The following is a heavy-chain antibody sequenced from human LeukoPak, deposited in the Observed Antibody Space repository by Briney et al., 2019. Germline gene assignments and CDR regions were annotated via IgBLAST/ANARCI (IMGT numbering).Heavy chain of an antibody. CDR1: GGSISSSSYY. CDR3: ARGRSVWGSYHFDL. D-gene: IGHD3-16*02. Sequence: PSETLSLTCTVSGGSISSSSYYWGWIRQPPGKGLEWIGSIYYSGSTYYNPSLKSRVTISVDGSKNQFSLKLSSVTAADTAVYYCARGRSVWGSYHFDLWGRGTLVTVSS. CDR2: IYYSGST. V-gene: IGHV4-39*07. J-gene: IGHJ2*01.